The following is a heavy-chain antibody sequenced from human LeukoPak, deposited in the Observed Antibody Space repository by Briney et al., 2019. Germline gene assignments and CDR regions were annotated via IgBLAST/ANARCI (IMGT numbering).Heavy chain of an antibody. CDR1: GGSFSGYY. J-gene: IGHJ4*02. CDR3: ARGYCSGGSCYSFDY. Sequence: SSETLSLTCAVYGGSFSGYYWSWIRQPPGKGLEWIGEINHSGSTNYNPSLKSRVTISVDTSKNRFSLKLSSVTAADTAVYYCARGYCSGGSCYSFDYWGQGTLVTVSS. CDR2: INHSGST. D-gene: IGHD2-15*01. V-gene: IGHV4-34*01.